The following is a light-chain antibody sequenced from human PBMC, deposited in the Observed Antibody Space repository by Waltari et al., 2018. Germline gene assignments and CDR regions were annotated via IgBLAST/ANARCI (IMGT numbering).Light chain of an antibody. CDR1: QSVLYSSNNKNY. J-gene: IGKJ1*01. V-gene: IGKV4-1*01. CDR2: CAS. Sequence: DIVLTQPPDSLAVSLGERATINCKSSQSVLYSSNNKNYLAWYQQRPGQPPKLLIYCASTRESGVPDRFSGSGSGTDFTLIISSLQAEDVAVYYCQQYYSDPWTFGQGTKVEIK. CDR3: QQYYSDPWT.